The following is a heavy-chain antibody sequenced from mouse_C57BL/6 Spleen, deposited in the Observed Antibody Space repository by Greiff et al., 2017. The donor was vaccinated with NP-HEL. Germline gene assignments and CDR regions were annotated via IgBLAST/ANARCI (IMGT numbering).Heavy chain of an antibody. Sequence: QVQLQQSGAELVRPGASVTLSCKASGYTFTDYEMHWVKQTPVHGLEWIGAIDPETGGTAYNQKFKGKAILTADKSSSTAYMELRSLTSEDSAVYYCTRSDSNYEDYAMDYWGQGTSVTVSS. CDR3: TRSDSNYEDYAMDY. D-gene: IGHD2-5*01. V-gene: IGHV1-15*01. J-gene: IGHJ4*01. CDR2: IDPETGGT. CDR1: GYTFTDYE.